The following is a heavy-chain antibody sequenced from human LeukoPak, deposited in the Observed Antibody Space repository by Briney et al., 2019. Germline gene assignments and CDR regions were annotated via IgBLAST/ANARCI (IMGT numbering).Heavy chain of an antibody. Sequence: SGTLSLTCTVSGGSISNYYWNWIRQPPGKGLEWIGYIYYTGSTNYNPSLKSRVTMSVDTSKNQFSLKLSSVTAADTAVYYCARENYYDSSGYSVYWGQGTLVTVSS. V-gene: IGHV4-59*12. CDR3: ARENYYDSSGYSVY. CDR1: GGSISNYY. D-gene: IGHD3-22*01. J-gene: IGHJ4*02. CDR2: IYYTGST.